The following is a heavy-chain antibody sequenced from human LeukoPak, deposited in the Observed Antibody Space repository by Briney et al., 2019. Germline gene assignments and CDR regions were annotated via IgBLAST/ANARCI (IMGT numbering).Heavy chain of an antibody. CDR1: GGSISSYY. J-gene: IGHJ3*02. V-gene: IGHV4-59*01. D-gene: IGHD6-19*01. CDR2: IYYSGST. CDR3: ARERIAVAGTAAFDI. Sequence: SETLSLTCTVSGGSISSYYWSWIRQPPGKGLEWIGYIYYSGSTNYNPSLKSRVTISVDTSKNQFSLRLSSVTAADTAVYYCARERIAVAGTAAFDIWGQGTMVTVSS.